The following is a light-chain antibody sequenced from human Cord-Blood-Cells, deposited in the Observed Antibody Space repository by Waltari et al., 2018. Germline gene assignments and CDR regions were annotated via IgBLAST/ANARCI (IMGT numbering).Light chain of an antibody. Sequence: QSALTQPASVSGSPGQSVTISCTGTSRDGGGYNYVSWYQQHPGKAPKLMIYDVSNRPSGVSNRFSGSKSGNTASLTISGLQAEDEADYYCSSYTSSSWVFGGGTKLTVL. CDR2: DVS. CDR3: SSYTSSSWV. J-gene: IGLJ3*02. V-gene: IGLV2-14*01. CDR1: SRDGGGYNY.